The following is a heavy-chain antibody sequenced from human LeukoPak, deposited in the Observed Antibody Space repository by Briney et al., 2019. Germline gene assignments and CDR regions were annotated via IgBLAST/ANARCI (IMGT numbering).Heavy chain of an antibody. D-gene: IGHD3-22*01. CDR1: GGSISSSSYY. CDR3: ASGKPYYDSKGHDY. CDR2: IYYSGST. V-gene: IGHV4-39*07. Sequence: PSETLSLTCTVSGGSISSSSYYWGWIRQPPGKGLEWIGSIYYSGSTYYNPSLKSRVTISVDTSKNQFSLKLSSVTAADTAVYYCASGKPYYDSKGHDYWGQGTLVTVSS. J-gene: IGHJ4*02.